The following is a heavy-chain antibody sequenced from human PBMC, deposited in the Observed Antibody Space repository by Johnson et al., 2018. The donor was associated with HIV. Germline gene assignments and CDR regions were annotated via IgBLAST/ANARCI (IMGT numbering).Heavy chain of an antibody. CDR1: KFTFSSYA. V-gene: IGHV3-30-3*01. CDR2: ISYDGSNK. D-gene: IGHD6-25*01. CDR3: ARDFIAPELGDAFDI. J-gene: IGHJ3*02. Sequence: QVQLVESGGGVVQPGRSLRLSCAASKFTFSSYAMHWVRQAPGKGLEWVAVISYDGSNKYYADSVKGRFTISRDNSKNTLYLQMNSLRAEDTAVYYCARDFIAPELGDAFDIWGQGTMVTVSS.